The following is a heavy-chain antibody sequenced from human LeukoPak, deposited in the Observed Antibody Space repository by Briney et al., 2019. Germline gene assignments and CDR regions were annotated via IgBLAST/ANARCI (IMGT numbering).Heavy chain of an antibody. CDR3: ARDLQGGTLDY. D-gene: IGHD1-1*01. Sequence: GGSLRLSCAASGFTFSIYSMNWVRQAPGKGLEWLSSITSSSNYIYYADSVKGRFTISRDNSKNTLYLQMNSLRAEDTAVYFCARDLQGGTLDYWGQGTLVTVSS. CDR1: GFTFSIYS. V-gene: IGHV3-21*04. CDR2: ITSSSNYI. J-gene: IGHJ4*02.